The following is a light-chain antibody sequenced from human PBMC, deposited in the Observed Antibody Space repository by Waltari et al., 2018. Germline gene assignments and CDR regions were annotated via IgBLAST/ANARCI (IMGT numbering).Light chain of an antibody. V-gene: IGKV3-15*01. Sequence: VVLTQSPATLPVPPGESAIITCRASHSVSSNLAWYQQKPGQAPRLLIYDAATRASSIPARFRGSGSGTEFTLTINSLQSEDSATYYCQQYNRWPPITFGQGTRLDIK. CDR3: QQYNRWPPIT. J-gene: IGKJ5*01. CDR1: HSVSSN. CDR2: DAA.